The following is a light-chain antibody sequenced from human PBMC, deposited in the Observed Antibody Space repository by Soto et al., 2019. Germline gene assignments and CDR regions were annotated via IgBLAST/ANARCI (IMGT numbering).Light chain of an antibody. Sequence: QSALTQPASVSGSPGQSIAISCTGVRTDVDGYDYVSWYQQHPGQAPQLIIYDVYNRPSGVSHRFSGSKSGDTASLTISGLQAEXEADYYCSSYTSSNTYVFGTGTKVTVL. J-gene: IGLJ1*01. V-gene: IGLV2-14*03. CDR2: DVY. CDR1: RTDVDGYDY. CDR3: SSYTSSNTYV.